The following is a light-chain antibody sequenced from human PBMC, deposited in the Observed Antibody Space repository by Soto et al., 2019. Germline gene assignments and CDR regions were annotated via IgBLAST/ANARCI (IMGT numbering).Light chain of an antibody. CDR1: SSDVGGYNY. J-gene: IGLJ1*01. Sequence: QSALTQPPSASGSHGQSVTISCTGPSSDVGGYNYVSWYQQHPGKAPKLMIYEVSKRPSGVPDRFSGSKSGNTASLTVSGLQAEDEADYYCSSYAGSYYVFGTGTKVTVL. V-gene: IGLV2-8*01. CDR3: SSYAGSYYV. CDR2: EVS.